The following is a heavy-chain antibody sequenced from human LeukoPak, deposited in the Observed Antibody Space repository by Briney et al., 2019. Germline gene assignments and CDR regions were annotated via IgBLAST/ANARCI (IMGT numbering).Heavy chain of an antibody. CDR2: IYYSGST. CDR3: ARVFNVLMVYATRGGDAFDI. CDR1: GVSISSSSYY. D-gene: IGHD2-8*01. Sequence: PSETLSLTRTVSGVSISSSSYYWGWIRQPPGKGLEWIGSIYYSGSTYYNPSLKSRVTISVDTSKNQFSLKLSSVTAADTAVYYCARVFNVLMVYATRGGDAFDIWGQGTMVTVSS. J-gene: IGHJ3*02. V-gene: IGHV4-39*01.